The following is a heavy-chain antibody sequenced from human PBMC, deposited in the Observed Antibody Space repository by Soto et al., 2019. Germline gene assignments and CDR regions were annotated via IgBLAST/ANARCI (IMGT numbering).Heavy chain of an antibody. V-gene: IGHV1-46*03. CDR3: ARDLENMVRGAGYYYYYGMDV. J-gene: IGHJ6*02. Sequence: GASAKPCCKASGYTFTSYYMQWVRQSTGQGLEWMGIINPSGGSTSYAQKFQGRVTMTRDTSTSTVYMELSSLRSEDTAVYYCARDLENMVRGAGYYYYYGMDVWGQGTTVTVSS. CDR2: INPSGGST. CDR1: GYTFTSYY. D-gene: IGHD3-10*01.